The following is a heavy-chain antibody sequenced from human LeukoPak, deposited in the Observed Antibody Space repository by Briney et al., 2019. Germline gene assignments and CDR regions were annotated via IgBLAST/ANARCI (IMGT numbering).Heavy chain of an antibody. Sequence: GGSLRLSCAASGFIFSDYYMSWIRQAPGKGLEWVSYTSPTGTDTYYAQSVKGRFTISRDNARNSLSLHMNSLRAEDTAIYYCTSGSSSVGYWGQGILVTVSS. V-gene: IGHV3-11*01. CDR2: TSPTGTDT. CDR3: TSGSSSVGY. D-gene: IGHD6-6*01. J-gene: IGHJ4*02. CDR1: GFIFSDYY.